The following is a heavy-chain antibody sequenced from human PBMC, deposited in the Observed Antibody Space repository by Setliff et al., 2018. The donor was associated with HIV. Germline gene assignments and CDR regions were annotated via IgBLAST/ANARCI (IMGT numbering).Heavy chain of an antibody. CDR2: IYYSGST. D-gene: IGHD3-3*01. V-gene: IGHV4-34*01. J-gene: IGHJ4*02. Sequence: SETLSLTCAVYNGSFSGYYWGWIRQPPGKGLEWIVSIYYSGSTYNNPSLKSRVTISLDTSMNQFSLELTSVTAADTAVYYCASSTRKYFDFWSDTHTTYPPYYFDYWGQGTLVTVSS. CDR1: NGSFSGYY. CDR3: ASSTRKYFDFWSDTHTTYPPYYFDY.